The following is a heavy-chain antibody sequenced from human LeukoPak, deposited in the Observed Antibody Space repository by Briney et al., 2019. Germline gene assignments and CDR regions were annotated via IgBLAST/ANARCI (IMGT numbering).Heavy chain of an antibody. Sequence: PGGSLRLSCAASGFTFSTYWMSWVRQAPGKGLERVANIKQDGSEKYVDSVKGRFTISRDNAKNSLYLQMNSLRAEDTAMYYCARDSAGNDYWGQGTLVTVSS. V-gene: IGHV3-7*01. CDR3: ARDSAGNDY. D-gene: IGHD6-13*01. J-gene: IGHJ4*02. CDR2: IKQDGSEK. CDR1: GFTFSTYW.